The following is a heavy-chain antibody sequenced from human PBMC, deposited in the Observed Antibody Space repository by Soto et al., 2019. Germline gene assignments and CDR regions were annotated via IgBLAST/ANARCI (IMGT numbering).Heavy chain of an antibody. J-gene: IGHJ4*02. V-gene: IGHV3-15*01. CDR3: TTGDNWNDLLFDY. CDR2: IKSKTDGGTT. D-gene: IGHD1-20*01. CDR1: GFTFSNAW. Sequence: GGSLSLSCAASGFTFSNAWMSWVRQAPGKGLEWVGRIKSKTDGGTTDYAAPVKGRFTISRDDSKNTLYLQMNSLKTEDTAVYYCTTGDNWNDLLFDYWGQGTLVTVSS.